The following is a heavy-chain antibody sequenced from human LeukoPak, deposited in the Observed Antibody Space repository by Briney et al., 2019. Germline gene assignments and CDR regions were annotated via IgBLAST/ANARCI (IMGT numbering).Heavy chain of an antibody. Sequence: SETLSLTCAVSGGSISSSNWWSWVRQPPGKGLERIGEIYHSGSTNYNPSLKSRVTISVDKSKNQFSLKLSSVTAADTAVYYCASTLYSTGWYYFDYWGQETLVTVSS. CDR2: IYHSGST. V-gene: IGHV4-4*02. CDR3: ASTLYSTGWYYFDY. J-gene: IGHJ4*02. D-gene: IGHD6-19*01. CDR1: GGSISSSNW.